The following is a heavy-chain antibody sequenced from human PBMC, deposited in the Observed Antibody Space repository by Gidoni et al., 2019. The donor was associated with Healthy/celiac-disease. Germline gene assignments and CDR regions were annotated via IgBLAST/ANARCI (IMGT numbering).Heavy chain of an antibody. CDR3: ARDTGTIRGRGMDV. J-gene: IGHJ6*02. CDR1: GFTFSSYS. Sequence: EVQLVESGGGLVKPGGSLRLSCAASGFTFSSYSMNWVRQAPGKGLEWVSSISSSSSYIYYADSVKGRFTISRDNAKNSLYLQMNSLRAEDTAVYYCARDTGTIRGRGMDVWGQGTTVTVSS. CDR2: ISSSSSYI. V-gene: IGHV3-21*01. D-gene: IGHD3-3*01.